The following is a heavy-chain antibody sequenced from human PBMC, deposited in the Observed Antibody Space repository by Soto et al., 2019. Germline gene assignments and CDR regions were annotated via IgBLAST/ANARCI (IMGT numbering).Heavy chain of an antibody. D-gene: IGHD3-22*01. V-gene: IGHV5-51*01. CDR3: GRLDSSYYFDY. CDR1: GYTFTTYW. Sequence: PGESLKISCKVSGYTFTTYWIGWVRQMPGKGLEWMGIIYPGDSDTTYSPSFQGQVTISADKSISTAYLQWNSLKASDSAMYYCGRLDSSYYFDYWGQGTLVTAPQ. J-gene: IGHJ4*02. CDR2: IYPGDSDT.